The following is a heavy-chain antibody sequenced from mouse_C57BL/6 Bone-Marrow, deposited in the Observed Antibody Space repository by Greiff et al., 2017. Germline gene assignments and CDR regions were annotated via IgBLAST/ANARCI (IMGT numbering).Heavy chain of an antibody. Sequence: QVQLQQSGAELVRPGASVTLSCKASGYTFTDYEMHWVKQTPVHGLEWIGAIDPETGGTAYNQKFKGKAILTADKSSSTAYMELRSLTSEDSAVYYCTTSDYYGSSYWYFDVWAQGPRSPSPQ. V-gene: IGHV1-15*01. J-gene: IGHJ1*03. CDR3: TTSDYYGSSYWYFDV. CDR1: GYTFTDYE. D-gene: IGHD1-1*01. CDR2: IDPETGGT.